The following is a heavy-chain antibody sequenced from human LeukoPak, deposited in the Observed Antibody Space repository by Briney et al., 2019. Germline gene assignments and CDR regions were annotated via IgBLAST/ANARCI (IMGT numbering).Heavy chain of an antibody. CDR1: GFTFRSSG. CDR2: IYYDGSNE. D-gene: IGHD3-3*01. Sequence: GRSLRLSCAASGFTFRSSGMHWVRQPPGKGLEWVAVIYYDGSNELYADSVKGRFTISRDNSKNMVHLQMNSLRADDTAVYYCARDRSRFVDYWGQGTLVTVSS. CDR3: ARDRSRFVDY. J-gene: IGHJ4*02. V-gene: IGHV3-33*01.